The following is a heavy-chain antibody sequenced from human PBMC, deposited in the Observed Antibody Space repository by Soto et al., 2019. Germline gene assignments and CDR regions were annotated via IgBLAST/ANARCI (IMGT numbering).Heavy chain of an antibody. CDR3: ARDGYCSGGSCYRGIRILDY. J-gene: IGHJ4*02. D-gene: IGHD2-15*01. V-gene: IGHV1-18*01. CDR1: GYTFTSYG. Sequence: QVQLVQSGAEVKKPGASVKVSCKASGYTFTSYGISWVRQAPGQGLEWMGWISAYNGNTNYAQKLQGRGTMTTDTSTSTAYMELRSLRSDDTAVYYCARDGYCSGGSCYRGIRILDYWGQGTLVTVSS. CDR2: ISAYNGNT.